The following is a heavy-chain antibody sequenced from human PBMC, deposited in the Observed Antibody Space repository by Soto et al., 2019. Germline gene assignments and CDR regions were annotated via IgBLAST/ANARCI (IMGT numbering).Heavy chain of an antibody. J-gene: IGHJ4*02. CDR2: IYHSGST. CDR3: ARARRDYYGSGSYRGLWH. D-gene: IGHD3-10*01. V-gene: IGHV4-4*02. Sequence: PSETLSLTCAVSGGSISSSNWWSWVRQPPGKGLEWIGEIYHSGSTNYNPSLKSRVTISVDKSKNQFSLKLSSVTAADTAVYYCARARRDYYGSGSYRGLWHWGQGTLVTVSS. CDR1: GGSISSSNW.